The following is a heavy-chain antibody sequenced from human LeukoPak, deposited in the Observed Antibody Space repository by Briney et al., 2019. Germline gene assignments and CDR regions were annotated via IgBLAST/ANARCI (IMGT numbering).Heavy chain of an antibody. CDR3: AKSYPSGIVVVPAAIAPPLYYFDY. V-gene: IGHV3-53*01. J-gene: IGHJ4*02. D-gene: IGHD2-2*01. CDR1: GFTVSSSY. Sequence: GGSLRLSCAASGFTVSSSYMSWVRQAPGKGLEWVSVIYSGGSTYYADSVKGRFTISRDNSKNTLYLQMNSLRAEDTAVYYCAKSYPSGIVVVPAAIAPPLYYFDYWGQGTLVTVSS. CDR2: IYSGGST.